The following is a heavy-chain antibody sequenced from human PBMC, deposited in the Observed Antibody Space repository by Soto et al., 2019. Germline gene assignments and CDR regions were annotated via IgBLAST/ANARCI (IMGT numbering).Heavy chain of an antibody. D-gene: IGHD2-8*01. V-gene: IGHV1-2*04. CDR1: GYSFTDYH. CDR2: NNPKSGGT. Sequence: ASVKVSCKASGYSFTDYHIHWVRQAPGQGLEWLGRNNPKSGGTSTAQKFQGWVTMTTDTSISTASMELTRLTSDDTAIYYCARGDSTDCSNGVCSFFYNHDMDVWGQGTTVTVSS. CDR3: ARGDSTDCSNGVCSFFYNHDMDV. J-gene: IGHJ6*02.